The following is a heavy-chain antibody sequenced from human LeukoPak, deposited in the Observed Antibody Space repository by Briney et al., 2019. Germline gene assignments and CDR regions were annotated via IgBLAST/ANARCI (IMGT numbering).Heavy chain of an antibody. CDR3: ARHSTRPYDSSGYYYSAY. CDR2: MYYSGST. CDR1: GGSITSRSYY. V-gene: IGHV4-39*01. J-gene: IGHJ4*02. D-gene: IGHD3-22*01. Sequence: SETLSLTCTVSGGSITSRSYYWGWIRHPPGKGLEWIGSMYYSGSTYYNPCHKSRFTISVDTSMHQFSLKLSPVTAADTAVYYCARHSTRPYDSSGYYYSAYWGQGTLVTVSS.